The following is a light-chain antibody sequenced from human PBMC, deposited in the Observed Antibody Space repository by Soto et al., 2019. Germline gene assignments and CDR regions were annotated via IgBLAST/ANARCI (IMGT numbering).Light chain of an antibody. J-gene: IGLJ3*02. CDR2: DVS. Sequence: QSALTQPRSVSGSPGQSVTISCTGTSSDVGGYNYVSWYQQHPGKAPKLMIYDVSKRPSGVPDRFSGSKSGNTASLTISGLQAEDEADYYCCSYAGSYTTGVFGGGPQLTAL. V-gene: IGLV2-11*01. CDR1: SSDVGGYNY. CDR3: CSYAGSYTTGV.